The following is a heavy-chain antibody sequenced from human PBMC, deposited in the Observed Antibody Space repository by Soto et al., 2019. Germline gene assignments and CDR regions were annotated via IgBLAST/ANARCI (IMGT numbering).Heavy chain of an antibody. Sequence: ASVKVSCKASGYTFTSYAMHWVRQAPGQRLEWMGWINAGNGNTKYSQKFQGRVTISRDNAKSTLYLQMNSLRAEDTGVYYRVRDDFGLGLDYWGLGTLVTVSS. D-gene: IGHD1-26*01. CDR2: INAGNGNT. V-gene: IGHV1-3*01. CDR3: VRDDFGLGLDY. CDR1: GYTFTSYA. J-gene: IGHJ4*02.